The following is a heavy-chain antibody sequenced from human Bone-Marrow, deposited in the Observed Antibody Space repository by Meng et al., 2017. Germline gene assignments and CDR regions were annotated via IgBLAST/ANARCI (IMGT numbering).Heavy chain of an antibody. J-gene: IGHJ4*02. CDR3: ATRGNPYLNC. CDR1: GYTLSSDG. V-gene: IGHV1-18*01. Sequence: QLVQSGAEVKRPGASVKVSCEASGYTLSSDGFSWVRQAPGQGLEWLGWINTYNGKTDYAQKFQGRITMTTDTFTSTAYMELRSLRSDDTAVYYCATRGNPYLNCWGQGTLVTVSS. CDR2: INTYNGKT.